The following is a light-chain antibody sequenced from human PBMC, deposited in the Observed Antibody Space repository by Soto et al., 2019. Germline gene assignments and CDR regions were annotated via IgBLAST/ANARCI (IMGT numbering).Light chain of an antibody. CDR2: DVS. CDR3: CSYAGSYTLEV. Sequence: QSALTQPRSVSGSPGQSVTISCTGTSSDVGAYNYVSWYQQHPGRAPKLMIYDVSMRPSGVPDRFSGSKSGNTASLTISGLQADDEADYYCCSYAGSYTLEVFGGGTKLTVL. J-gene: IGLJ3*02. V-gene: IGLV2-11*01. CDR1: SSDVGAYNY.